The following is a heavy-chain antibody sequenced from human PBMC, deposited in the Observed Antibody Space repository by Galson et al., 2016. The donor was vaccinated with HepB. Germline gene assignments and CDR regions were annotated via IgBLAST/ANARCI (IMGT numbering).Heavy chain of an antibody. V-gene: IGHV5-51*01. CDR3: ARCQGRGDAFEI. Sequence: QSGAEVKKPGESLQISCKNSGYSFTRYHIAWVRQAPGKGLEWIGLIYVGDSHTRYSPSFQGQVTISADKSISTAYLQWSSLKASDTAMYYCARCQGRGDAFEIWGQGTMVTVSS. CDR2: IYVGDSHT. J-gene: IGHJ3*02. CDR1: GYSFTRYH. D-gene: IGHD3-16*01.